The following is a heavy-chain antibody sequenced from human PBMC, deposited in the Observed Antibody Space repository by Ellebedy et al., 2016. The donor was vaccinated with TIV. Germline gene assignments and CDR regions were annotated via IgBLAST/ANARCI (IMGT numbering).Heavy chain of an antibody. CDR2: ISYHGSHK. Sequence: GESLKISCAASGFAFSSYGMHWVRQAPGTGLEWVAVISYHGSHKYYADSVKGRFTISRDNSKNTLYVQMNSLRGDDTAVYYCVRCAPDVFDFWGQGTLVTVSS. D-gene: IGHD1-14*01. J-gene: IGHJ4*02. V-gene: IGHV3-30*03. CDR3: VRCAPDVFDF. CDR1: GFAFSSYG.